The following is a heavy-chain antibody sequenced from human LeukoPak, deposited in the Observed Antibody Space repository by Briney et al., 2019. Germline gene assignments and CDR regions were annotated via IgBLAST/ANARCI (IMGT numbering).Heavy chain of an antibody. CDR2: ISYEGSNK. CDR3: AKDQYSSGWYSDY. J-gene: IGHJ4*02. V-gene: IGHV3-30*18. CDR1: GFTFSSYG. D-gene: IGHD6-19*01. Sequence: PGRSLGLSCAASGFTFSSYGMHWVRQAPGKGLEWVAVISYEGSNKYYADSVKGRFTISRDNSKNTLYLQMNSLRAEDTAVYYCAKDQYSSGWYSDYWGQGTLVTVSS.